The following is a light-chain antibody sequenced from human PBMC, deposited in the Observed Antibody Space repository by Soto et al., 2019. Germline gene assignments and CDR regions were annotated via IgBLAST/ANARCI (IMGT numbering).Light chain of an antibody. CDR3: QQYNSYFQT. CDR2: ETS. Sequence: IQLTQSPSSLSASVGDRVTITCRASQGIDSYLAWYQQRPGKVPQLLIYETSILQSGVSSRFSGSGSGTEFTLTISSLQPNDVATYYCQQYNSYFQTFGQGTKVDI. V-gene: IGKV1-9*01. CDR1: QGIDSY. J-gene: IGKJ1*01.